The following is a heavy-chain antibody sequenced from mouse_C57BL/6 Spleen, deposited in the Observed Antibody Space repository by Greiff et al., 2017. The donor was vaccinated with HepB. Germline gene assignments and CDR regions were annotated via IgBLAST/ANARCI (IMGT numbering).Heavy chain of an antibody. CDR1: GYTFTSYW. CDR2: IDPNSGGT. CDR3: ARYKVATDYAMDY. Sequence: VQLQQPGAELVKPGASVKLSCKASGYTFTSYWMHWVKQRPGRGLEWIGRIDPNSGGTKYNEKFKSKATLTVDKPSSTAYMQLSSLTSEDSAVCYCARYKVATDYAMDYWGQGTSVTVSS. D-gene: IGHD1-1*01. V-gene: IGHV1-72*01. J-gene: IGHJ4*01.